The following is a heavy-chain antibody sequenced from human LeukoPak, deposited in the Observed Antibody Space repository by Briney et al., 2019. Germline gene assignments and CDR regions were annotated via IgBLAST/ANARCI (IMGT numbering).Heavy chain of an antibody. Sequence: ASVKVSCKVSGYTLTELSMHWVRQAPGKGLEWMGGFDPEDGETIYAQKFQGRVTMTRDMSTSTVYMELSSLRSEDTAVYYCARGGYSGYPTPVPYDYWGQGTLVTVSS. J-gene: IGHJ4*02. CDR2: FDPEDGET. V-gene: IGHV1-24*01. D-gene: IGHD5-12*01. CDR3: ARGGYSGYPTPVPYDY. CDR1: GYTLTELS.